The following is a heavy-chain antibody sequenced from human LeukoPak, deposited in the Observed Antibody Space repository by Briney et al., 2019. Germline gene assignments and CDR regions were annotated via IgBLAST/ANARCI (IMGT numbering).Heavy chain of an antibody. J-gene: IGHJ6*03. CDR2: IHYTGTV. CDR1: DGSISGTPYF. D-gene: IGHD4-17*01. Sequence: SETLSLTCTVSDGSISGTPYFWGWFRQPPGKGPEWIGNIHYTGTVHYSASFQSRVTISVDTSKNQIPLKLYSLTAADTAVYFCAKVTRYDDSRTYGYMDVWGKGTTVTVSS. CDR3: AKVTRYDDSRTYGYMDV. V-gene: IGHV4-39*06.